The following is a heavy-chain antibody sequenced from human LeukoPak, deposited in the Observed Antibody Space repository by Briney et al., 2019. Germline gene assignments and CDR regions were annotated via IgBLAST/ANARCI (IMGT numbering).Heavy chain of an antibody. Sequence: GGSLRLSCAASGFTFNTYTMNWVRQAPRKGLEWVSSISSSSNNIDYADSVKGRFTISRDNAMNSVHLQMNSLRVEDTAVYYCARGYQRPDYWGQGTLITVSS. V-gene: IGHV3-21*01. CDR3: ARGYQRPDY. CDR2: ISSSSNNI. CDR1: GFTFNTYT. D-gene: IGHD2-2*01. J-gene: IGHJ4*02.